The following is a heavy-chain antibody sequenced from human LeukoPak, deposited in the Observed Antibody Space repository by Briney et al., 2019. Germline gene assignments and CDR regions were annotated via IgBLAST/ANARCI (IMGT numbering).Heavy chain of an antibody. CDR2: ISGSGGST. D-gene: IGHD5-24*01. J-gene: IGHJ5*02. CDR3: AKSLEMSTIGWFDP. CDR1: GFTFSNYA. Sequence: PGGSLRLSCAASGFTFSNYAMSWVRQAPGKGLEWVSAISGSGGSTYYANSVKGRFTIFRDNSRDTLYLQMNSLRADDSALYYCAKSLEMSTIGWFDPWGQGTLVTVSS. V-gene: IGHV3-23*01.